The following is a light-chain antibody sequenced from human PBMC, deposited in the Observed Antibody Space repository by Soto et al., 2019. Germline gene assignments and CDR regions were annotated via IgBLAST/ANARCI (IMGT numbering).Light chain of an antibody. CDR3: QQYGNSPTT. V-gene: IGKV3-20*01. Sequence: VFTQSPATPYMSRGESATISCTAAEQISSAYLGWYQQKPGQAPRLLIYGASSRATGIPDRFSGSGSGTDFTLTISSLEPEDFAVYYCQQYGNSPTTFGQGTRLEIK. CDR2: GAS. CDR1: EQISSAY. J-gene: IGKJ5*01.